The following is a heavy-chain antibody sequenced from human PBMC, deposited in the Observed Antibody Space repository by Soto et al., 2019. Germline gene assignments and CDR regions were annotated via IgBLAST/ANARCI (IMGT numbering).Heavy chain of an antibody. CDR1: GFTFSNYG. CDR3: AKNRQGAYSPIDY. J-gene: IGHJ4*02. D-gene: IGHD4-4*01. Sequence: EVHLLESGGGLVQPGGSLRLSCAASGFTFSNYGMTWVRQAPGKGLEWVSAIGGTDDGTYYTASVKGRFTVSRDNSKNTLYLQMNSLRVEDTAIYYCAKNRQGAYSPIDYWGQGTLVPVSS. V-gene: IGHV3-23*01. CDR2: IGGTDDGT.